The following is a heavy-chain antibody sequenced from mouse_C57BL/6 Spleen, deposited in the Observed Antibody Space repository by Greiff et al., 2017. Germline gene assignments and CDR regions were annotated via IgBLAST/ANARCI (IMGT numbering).Heavy chain of an antibody. Sequence: EVKVVESGGDLVKPGGSLKLSCAASGFTFSSYGMSWVRQTPDKRLEWVATISSGGSYTYYPDSVMGRFTISRDNAKNTLYLQMSSLKSEDTAMYYCARQMVTTAYAMDYWGQGTSVTVSS. D-gene: IGHD2-3*01. CDR3: ARQMVTTAYAMDY. CDR1: GFTFSSYG. V-gene: IGHV5-6*01. CDR2: ISSGGSYT. J-gene: IGHJ4*01.